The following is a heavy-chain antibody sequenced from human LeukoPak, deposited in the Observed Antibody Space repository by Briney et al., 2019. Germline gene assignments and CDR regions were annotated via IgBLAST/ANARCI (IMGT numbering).Heavy chain of an antibody. Sequence: AGGSLGLSCAASGFTFSTYAMHWVRQAPGKGLEWVAVISYDVSKTYYADSVKGRFTISRDNSKNTLYLQMNSLRAEVTAVYYCARDFSRGSYKGRDYYMDVWGKGTTVTVSS. CDR1: GFTFSTYA. D-gene: IGHD1-26*01. CDR3: ARDFSRGSYKGRDYYMDV. V-gene: IGHV3-30*04. CDR2: ISYDVSKT. J-gene: IGHJ6*03.